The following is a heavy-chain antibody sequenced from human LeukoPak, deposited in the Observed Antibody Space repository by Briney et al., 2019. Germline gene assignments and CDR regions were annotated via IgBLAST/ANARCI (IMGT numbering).Heavy chain of an antibody. D-gene: IGHD2-8*01. J-gene: IGHJ4*02. Sequence: PGGSLRLSCAASGFTFSSYAMSWVRQAPGKGLEWVSAISSSGGSTYYADSVKGRFTISRDNSKNTLYLQMNSLRAEDTAVYYCAKDRRYCTNGVCYGPFDYWGQGTLVTVSS. CDR1: GFTFSSYA. CDR3: AKDRRYCTNGVCYGPFDY. CDR2: ISSSGGST. V-gene: IGHV3-23*01.